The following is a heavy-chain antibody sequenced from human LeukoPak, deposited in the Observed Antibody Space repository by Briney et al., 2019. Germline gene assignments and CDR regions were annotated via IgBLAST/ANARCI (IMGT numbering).Heavy chain of an antibody. CDR1: GYTFTGYY. V-gene: IGHV1-2*04. D-gene: IGHD2-15*01. Sequence: ASVKVSCKASGYTFTGYYMHWVRQAPGQGLEWMGWINPNSGGTNYAQKFQGWVTMTRDTSISTAYMELSRLRSDDTAVYYCARGYCSGGSCFDYYGMDVWGQGTTVTVSS. CDR2: INPNSGGT. J-gene: IGHJ6*02. CDR3: ARGYCSGGSCFDYYGMDV.